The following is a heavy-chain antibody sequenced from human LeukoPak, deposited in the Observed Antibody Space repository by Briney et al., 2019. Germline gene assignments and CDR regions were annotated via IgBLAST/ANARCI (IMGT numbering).Heavy chain of an antibody. V-gene: IGHV4-39*07. CDR2: VCYSGST. CDR1: GGSLTSNSYY. CDR3: ARHTTTPDSYLAY. Sequence: SETLSLTCTASGGSLTSNSYYCDWIRQPPGKGLEWIGGVCYSGSTYYNPSLKSRVTISVDTSKNQFSLKLSSVTAADTAVYYCARHTTTPDSYLAYWGQGTLVTVSS. D-gene: IGHD1-1*01. J-gene: IGHJ4*02.